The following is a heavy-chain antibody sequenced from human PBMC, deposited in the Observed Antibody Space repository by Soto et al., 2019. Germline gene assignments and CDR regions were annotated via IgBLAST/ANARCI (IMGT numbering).Heavy chain of an antibody. D-gene: IGHD4-17*01. Sequence: EVQLVESGGGLVQPGGSLRLSCAASGFTFSSYAMHWVRQAPGKGLEYVSAISSNGGSTYYANSVKGRFTNSRDNSKNTLYLQMGSLRAEDMAVYYCARDGLRQYAFDIWGQGTMVTVSS. CDR2: ISSNGGST. CDR1: GFTFSSYA. J-gene: IGHJ3*02. CDR3: ARDGLRQYAFDI. V-gene: IGHV3-64*01.